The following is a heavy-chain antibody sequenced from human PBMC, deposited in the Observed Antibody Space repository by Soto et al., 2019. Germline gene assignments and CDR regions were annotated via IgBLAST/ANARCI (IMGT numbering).Heavy chain of an antibody. CDR2: ISSSSTSM. Sequence: EVQLVESGGGLVQPEGSLRLSCAASGFTFSSYSMHWVRQAPGKGLEWVSYISSSSTSMYYADSVKGRFTISRDNAKKAVYLQMGRLRVEDTAVCYCARGRGCSDRRGYRRWGQGTLVTVSS. V-gene: IGHV3-48*01. CDR1: GFTFSSYS. D-gene: IGHD3-22*01. J-gene: IGHJ4*02. CDR3: ARGRGCSDRRGYRR.